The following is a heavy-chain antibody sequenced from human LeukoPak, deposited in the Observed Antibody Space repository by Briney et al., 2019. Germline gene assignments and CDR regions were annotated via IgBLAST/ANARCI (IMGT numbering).Heavy chain of an antibody. V-gene: IGHV3-48*03. J-gene: IGHJ6*03. D-gene: IGHD6-13*01. Sequence: GGSLRLSCAASGFTFSSYEMNWVRQAPGKGLEWVSYISSSGSTIYYTDSVKGRFTISRDNAKNSLYLQMNSLRAEDTAAYYCAGGLAAAHYYYYMDVWGKGTTVTVSS. CDR3: AGGLAAAHYYYYMDV. CDR1: GFTFSSYE. CDR2: ISSSGSTI.